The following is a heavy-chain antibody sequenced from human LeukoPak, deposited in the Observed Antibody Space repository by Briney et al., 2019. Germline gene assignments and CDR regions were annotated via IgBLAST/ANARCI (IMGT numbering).Heavy chain of an antibody. CDR2: IYYSGST. CDR1: GASISSYY. CDR3: ARAGSYHFDY. V-gene: IGHV4-59*01. J-gene: IGHJ4*02. Sequence: SETLSLTCTVSGASISSYYWSWIRQPPGKGLEWIGYIYYSGSTNYTPSLKSRVTISVDTSKNQFSLKLSSVTAADTAVYYCARAGSYHFDYWGQGTLVTVSS. D-gene: IGHD1-26*01.